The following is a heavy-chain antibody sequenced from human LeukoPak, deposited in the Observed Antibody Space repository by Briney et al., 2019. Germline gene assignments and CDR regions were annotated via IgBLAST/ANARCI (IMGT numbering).Heavy chain of an antibody. V-gene: IGHV1-2*02. CDR1: GYTFTGHY. CDR2: INPNTGVA. J-gene: IGHJ3*02. Sequence: ASVKVSCKSSGYTFTGHYMHWVRQAPGQGLEWMGWINPNTGVANYVQKFQGRVTMTIDTSISTAYMELSRLRSDDTAVYYCVREREIYDAFDIWGQGTMVIVSS. CDR3: VREREIYDAFDI. D-gene: IGHD5-12*01.